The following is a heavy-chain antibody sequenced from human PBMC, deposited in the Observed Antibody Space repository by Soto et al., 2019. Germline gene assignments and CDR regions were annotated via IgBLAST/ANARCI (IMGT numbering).Heavy chain of an antibody. CDR1: GFTFSSYY. J-gene: IGHJ3*02. CDR2: INSSRSST. D-gene: IGHD6-6*01. V-gene: IGHV3-74*01. Sequence: GGSLRLSCTASGFTFSSYYMHWVRQAPGKGLVWVSRINSSRSSTSYADSVKGRFTISRDNAKNSLYLQMNSLRAEDTAVYYCARIQLASDAFDIWGQGPMVTLSS. CDR3: ARIQLASDAFDI.